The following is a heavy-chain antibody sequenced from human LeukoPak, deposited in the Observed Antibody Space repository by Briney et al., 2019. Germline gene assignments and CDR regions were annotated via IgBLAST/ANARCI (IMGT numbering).Heavy chain of an antibody. V-gene: IGHV3-23*01. CDR1: GFSFHSYV. CDR2: ISDSGDST. J-gene: IGHJ4*02. D-gene: IGHD1-1*01. Sequence: SGGSLRLSCVVSGFSFHSYVMTWVRQAPEKGLERVSSISDSGDSTYAADSVKGRFTISRDNSKNTLYLHMNSLRVEDTARYFCARRTTSRAFDYWGQGTLVTVSS. CDR3: ARRTTSRAFDY.